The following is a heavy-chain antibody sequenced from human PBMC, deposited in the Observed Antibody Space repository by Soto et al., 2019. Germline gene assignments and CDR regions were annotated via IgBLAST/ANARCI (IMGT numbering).Heavy chain of an antibody. V-gene: IGHV3-23*01. CDR2: IGASGDIT. D-gene: IGHD2-21*02. J-gene: IGHJ4*02. CDR3: AKDDFTDRGDDYFDY. CDR1: GFSFTNFA. Sequence: GGSLRLSCAAPGFSFTNFAMSWVRQAPGKGLEWVAGIGASGDITWYADSVKGRLSISRDNSKNTLYLQLNSLRFEDTAVYYCAKDDFTDRGDDYFDYWGPGTLVTVSS.